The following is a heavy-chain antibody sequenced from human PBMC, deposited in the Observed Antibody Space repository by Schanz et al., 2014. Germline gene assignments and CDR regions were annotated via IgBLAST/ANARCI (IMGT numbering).Heavy chain of an antibody. J-gene: IGHJ6*02. CDR3: AGATYSSSWYNYYGMDV. CDR2: ISDYNADT. V-gene: IGHV1-18*01. D-gene: IGHD6-13*01. Sequence: QLVQSGSEFRKPGASVKVSCKASGYIFSSYAIHWVRQAPGQGPEWMGWISDYNADTKYAQKVQGRVTMTTDTSTSTAYMELRSLRSDDTAVYYCAGATYSSSWYNYYGMDVWGQGTTVTVSS. CDR1: GYIFSSYA.